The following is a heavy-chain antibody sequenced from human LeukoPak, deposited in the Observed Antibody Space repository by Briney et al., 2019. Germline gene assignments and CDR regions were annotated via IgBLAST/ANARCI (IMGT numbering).Heavy chain of an antibody. CDR2: IIPIFGTA. CDR1: GGTFSIYA. CDR3: ARVGLKEFDP. J-gene: IGHJ5*02. Sequence: WASVKVSCKASGGTFSIYAISWVRQAPGQGLEWMGGIIPIFGTANYAQKFQGRVTITADESTSTAYMELSSLRSEDTAVYYCARVGLKEFDPRGQGTLVTVSS. V-gene: IGHV1-69*01.